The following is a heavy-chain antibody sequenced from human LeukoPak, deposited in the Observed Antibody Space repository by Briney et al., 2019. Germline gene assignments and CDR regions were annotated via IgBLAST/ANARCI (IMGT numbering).Heavy chain of an antibody. CDR1: GFTLSSYG. CDR2: ISYDGSNR. V-gene: IGHV3-30*03. CDR3: ARVPNNAYYYDSIGYYYYYYYMDV. J-gene: IGHJ6*03. Sequence: GSLRLSCAASGFTLSSYGMHRVRQAPGKGLEWVAVISYDGSNRYYSDSVKGRFTISRDNAKNSLYLQMNGLRAEDTALYHCARVPNNAYYYDSIGYYYYYYYMDVWGKGTTVTIS. D-gene: IGHD3-22*01.